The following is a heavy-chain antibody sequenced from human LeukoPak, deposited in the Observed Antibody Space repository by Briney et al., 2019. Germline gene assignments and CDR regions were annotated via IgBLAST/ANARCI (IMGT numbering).Heavy chain of an antibody. CDR2: INHSGST. V-gene: IGHV4-34*01. Sequence: SETLSLTCAVYGGSFSGYYWSWIRQPPGKGLEWIGEINHSGSTNYNPSLKSRVTISVDTSKNQFSLKLSSVTAADPAVYYCARARSYVDDFWSGYYRGGLRYFDYWGQGTLVTVSS. CDR3: ARARSYVDDFWSGYYRGGLRYFDY. D-gene: IGHD3-3*01. J-gene: IGHJ4*02. CDR1: GGSFSGYY.